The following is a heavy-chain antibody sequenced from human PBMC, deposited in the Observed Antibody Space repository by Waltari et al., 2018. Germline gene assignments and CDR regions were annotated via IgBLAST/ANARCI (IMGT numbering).Heavy chain of an antibody. V-gene: IGHV4-34*01. J-gene: IGHJ6*03. CDR3: ARGDCSSTSCYTGNHYYYYMDV. CDR1: GGSFSGYY. D-gene: IGHD2-2*01. CDR2: INHSGST. Sequence: QVQLQQWGAGLLKPSETLSLTCAVYGGSFSGYYWSWIRQPPGKGLEWIGEINHSGSTHYNPSLKSRVTISVDTSKNQFSLKLSSVTAADTAVYYCARGDCSSTSCYTGNHYYYYMDVWGKGTTVTVSS.